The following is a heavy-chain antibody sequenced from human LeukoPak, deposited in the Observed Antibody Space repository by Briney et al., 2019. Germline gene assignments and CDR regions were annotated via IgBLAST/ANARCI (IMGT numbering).Heavy chain of an antibody. V-gene: IGHV4-30-4*08. J-gene: IGHJ6*02. CDR1: GGSISSGDYY. Sequence: SETLSLTCTVSGGSISSGDYYWSWIRQPPGKGLEWIGYIYYSGSTYYNPSLKSRVTISVDTSKNQFSLKLSSVTAADTAVYYCARDIKTSMVRGVIRSGMDVWGQGTTVTVSS. CDR3: ARDIKTSMVRGVIRSGMDV. CDR2: IYYSGST. D-gene: IGHD3-10*01.